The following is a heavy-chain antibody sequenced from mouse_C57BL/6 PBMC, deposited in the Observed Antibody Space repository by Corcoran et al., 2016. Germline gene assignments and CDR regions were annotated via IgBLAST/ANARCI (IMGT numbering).Heavy chain of an antibody. CDR2: FNPNHGGT. CDR3: ARDLDYWARDD. J-gene: IGHJ4*01. CDR1: GYTFTDYY. Sequence: EVQLQQSGPELVKPGASVKISCKASGYTFTDYYMNWVKQSHGKSLEWIGDFNPNHGGTSYNQKFKGKATLTVDKSSSTASMVLRSLKSEDSAVYYGARDLDYWARDDWGQGTSVTVSS. V-gene: IGHV1-26*01.